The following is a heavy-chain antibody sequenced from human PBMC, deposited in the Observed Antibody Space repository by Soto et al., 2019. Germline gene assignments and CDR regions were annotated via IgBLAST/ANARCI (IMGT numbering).Heavy chain of an antibody. D-gene: IGHD3-3*02. CDR3: ARVRLSIAVNDALDV. Sequence: QVRLVESGGGVVQPGTSLRLSCAASGFTFSDYVIHWVRQAAGKGQEWVASMTYDGATEYYADSVKGRFTMSRDNSKRALSLQMNSLRPDDTAVYYCARVRLSIAVNDALDVWGQGTTVTVSS. CDR1: GFTFSDYV. CDR2: MTYDGATE. V-gene: IGHV3-30*14. J-gene: IGHJ3*01.